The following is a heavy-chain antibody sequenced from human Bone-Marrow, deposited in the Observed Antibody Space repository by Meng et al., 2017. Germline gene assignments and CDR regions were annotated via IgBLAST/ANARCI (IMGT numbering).Heavy chain of an antibody. CDR3: ARFSYYYSSGYCFGRIFSHDAFDI. D-gene: IGHD3-22*01. J-gene: IGHJ3*02. V-gene: IGHV4-59*01. Sequence: SETLSLTCTVSGGSISSSYWSWIRQPPGKGLEWIGYIYYSGSTNYNPSLKSRVTISVDTSKNQFSLKLSSVTAADTAVYHCARFSYYYSSGYCFGRIFSHDAFDIWGQGTMVTVSS. CDR1: GGSISSSY. CDR2: IYYSGST.